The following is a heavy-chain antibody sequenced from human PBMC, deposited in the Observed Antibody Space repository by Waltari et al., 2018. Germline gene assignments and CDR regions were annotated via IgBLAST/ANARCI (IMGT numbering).Heavy chain of an antibody. CDR2: IYHSGST. D-gene: IGHD5-12*01. CDR1: GYSISSGYY. J-gene: IGHJ4*02. CDR3: ARARRDGYNRYYFDY. Sequence: QVQLQESGPGLVKPSETLSLTCTVSGYSISSGYYWGWIRQPPGKGLEWIGSIYHSGSTYYNPSLKSRVTISVDTSKNQFSLKLSSVTAADTAVYYCARARRDGYNRYYFDYWGQGTLVTVSS. V-gene: IGHV4-38-2*02.